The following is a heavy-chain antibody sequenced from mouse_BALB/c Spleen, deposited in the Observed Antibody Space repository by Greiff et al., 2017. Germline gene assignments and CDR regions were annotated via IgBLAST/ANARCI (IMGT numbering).Heavy chain of an antibody. Sequence: DVHLVESGGGLVKPGGSLKLSCAASGFTFSSYAMSWVRQTPEKRLEWVASISSGGSTYYPDSVKGRFTISRDNARNILYLQMSSLRSEDTAMYYCARGIYDGYYGFAYWGQGTLVTVSA. D-gene: IGHD2-3*01. V-gene: IGHV5-6-5*01. CDR2: ISSGGST. CDR3: ARGIYDGYYGFAY. J-gene: IGHJ3*01. CDR1: GFTFSSYA.